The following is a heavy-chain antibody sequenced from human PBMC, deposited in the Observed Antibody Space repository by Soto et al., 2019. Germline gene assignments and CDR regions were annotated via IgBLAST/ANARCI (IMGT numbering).Heavy chain of an antibody. J-gene: IGHJ1*01. CDR1: GFTFDDYA. D-gene: IGHD6-13*01. Sequence: EVQLVESGGGLVQPGRSLRLSCAASGFTFDDYAMHWVRQVPGKGLEWVSGINWNSGSIGYGDSVKGRFAISRDNAKNSVHLQMSSLSAEDTAFYYCVKDESINWYSGHFRHWGQGTLVTVSS. V-gene: IGHV3-9*01. CDR3: VKDESINWYSGHFRH. CDR2: INWNSGSI.